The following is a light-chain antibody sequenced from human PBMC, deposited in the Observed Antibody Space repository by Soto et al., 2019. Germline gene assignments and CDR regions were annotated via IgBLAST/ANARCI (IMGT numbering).Light chain of an antibody. V-gene: IGKV1-5*03. J-gene: IGKJ1*01. CDR3: QHYNSYSEA. Sequence: DIQMTQSPSTLSGSVGDRVTITCRASQTISSWLAWYQQKPGKAPKLLIYKASTLKSGVPSRFSGSGSGTEFTLTISSLQPDEFATYYCQHYNSYSEAFGQGTKVALK. CDR1: QTISSW. CDR2: KAS.